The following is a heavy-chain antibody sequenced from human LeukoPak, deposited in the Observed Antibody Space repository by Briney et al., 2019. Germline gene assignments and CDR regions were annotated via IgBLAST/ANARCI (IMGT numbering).Heavy chain of an antibody. CDR3: AKGYDPLDY. D-gene: IGHD3-3*01. Sequence: GGSLRLSCAASGFTFSNYAMHWVRQAPGKGLEWVAVISYDGSNKYYADSVKGRFTISRDNSKNTLYLQMNSLRAEDTAVYYCAKGYDPLDYWGQGTLVTVSS. CDR2: ISYDGSNK. J-gene: IGHJ4*02. CDR1: GFTFSNYA. V-gene: IGHV3-30*04.